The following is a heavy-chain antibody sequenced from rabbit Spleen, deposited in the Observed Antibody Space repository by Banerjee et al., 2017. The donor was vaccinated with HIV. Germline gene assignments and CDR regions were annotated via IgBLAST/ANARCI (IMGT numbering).Heavy chain of an antibody. CDR1: GFSFSYRDV. D-gene: IGHD1-1*01. J-gene: IGHJ4*01. V-gene: IGHV1S45*01. CDR2: INTAPGKG. Sequence: QEQLVESGGGLFKPEGSLTLTCKAAGFSFSYRDVMCWVLQAPGKGLEWIACINTAPGKGVYATWAKRRFTISRTSSTTVTLQMTSLTAADPATYFCARDLTSVIGWNFNLWGPGTLVTVS. CDR3: ARDLTSVIGWNFNL.